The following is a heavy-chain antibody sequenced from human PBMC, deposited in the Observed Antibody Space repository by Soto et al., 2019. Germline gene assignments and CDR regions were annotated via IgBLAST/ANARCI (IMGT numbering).Heavy chain of an antibody. J-gene: IGHJ4*02. CDR2: INPSGST. CDR3: ARGRDGGAAN. Sequence: QVQLQQWGAGLLKPSETLSLTCAVYGGSFSGYYWSGIRQPPGKGLEWIGEINPSGSTNYTPSLMSRVTMSGDTPKNQFSLKLTSVTAADTAVYYCARGRDGGAANWGQGTLVTVSS. D-gene: IGHD4-17*01. V-gene: IGHV4-34*01. CDR1: GGSFSGYY.